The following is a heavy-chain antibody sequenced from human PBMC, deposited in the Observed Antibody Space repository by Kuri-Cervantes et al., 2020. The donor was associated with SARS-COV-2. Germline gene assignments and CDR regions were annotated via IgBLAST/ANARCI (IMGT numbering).Heavy chain of an antibody. CDR1: GFTFSSYA. Sequence: GGSLRLSCAASGFTFSSYAMHWVRQAPGKGLEWVSAISGSGGSTYYADSVKGRFTISRDNSKNTLYLQMNSLRAEDTAVYYCAKYKGRVDGYKEGRFDPWGQGTLVTVSS. V-gene: IGHV3-23*01. CDR3: AKYKGRVDGYKEGRFDP. J-gene: IGHJ5*02. D-gene: IGHD5-24*01. CDR2: ISGSGGST.